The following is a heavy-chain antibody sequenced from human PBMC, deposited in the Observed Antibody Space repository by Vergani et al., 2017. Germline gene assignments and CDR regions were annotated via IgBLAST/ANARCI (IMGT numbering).Heavy chain of an antibody. CDR3: ARDLRLLYNRFDP. Sequence: QVQLVESGGGVVQPGRSLRLSCAAPGFTFNQYGMHWVRQAPGKGLEWVAVTWYDGNNKQYADCGKGRFTISRDNSKSTMYLQMNSLRDEDTGVYYCARDLRLLYNRFDPWGQGTLVTVSS. CDR1: GFTFNQYG. CDR2: TWYDGNNK. D-gene: IGHD1-14*01. J-gene: IGHJ5*02. V-gene: IGHV3-33*01.